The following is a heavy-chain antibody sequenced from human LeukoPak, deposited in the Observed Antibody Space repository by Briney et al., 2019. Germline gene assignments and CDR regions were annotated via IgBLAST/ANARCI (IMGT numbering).Heavy chain of an antibody. V-gene: IGHV4-34*01. CDR2: INHSGST. J-gene: IGHJ4*02. CDR3: AREVVRYYGSGSYYTFDY. D-gene: IGHD3-10*01. CDR1: GGSISSYY. Sequence: SETLSLTCTVSGGSISSYYWSWIRQPPGKGLEWIGEINHSGSTNYNPSLKSRVTISVDTSKNQFSLKLSSVTAADTAVYYCAREVVRYYGSGSYYTFDYWGQGTLVTVSS.